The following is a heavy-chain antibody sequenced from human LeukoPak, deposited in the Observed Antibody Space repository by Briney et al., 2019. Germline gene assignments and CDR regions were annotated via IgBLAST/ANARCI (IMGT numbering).Heavy chain of an antibody. CDR1: GGSISTYY. V-gene: IGHV4-34*01. Sequence: SETLSLTCTVSGGSISTYYWSWIRQPPGKGLEWIGEINHSGSTNYNPSLKSRVTISVDTSKNQFSLKLSSVTAADTAVYYCARPMVRGAPDDPPLKIFDYWGQGTLVTVSS. D-gene: IGHD3-10*01. J-gene: IGHJ4*02. CDR3: ARPMVRGAPDDPPLKIFDY. CDR2: INHSGST.